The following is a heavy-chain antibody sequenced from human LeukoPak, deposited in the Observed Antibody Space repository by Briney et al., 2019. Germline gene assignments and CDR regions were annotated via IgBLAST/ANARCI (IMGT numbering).Heavy chain of an antibody. J-gene: IGHJ4*02. CDR1: GFTFSSYW. V-gene: IGHV3-74*01. CDR2: IDSDGSTT. D-gene: IGHD1-26*01. Sequence: PGGSLRLSCAASGFTFSSYWMHWVRQAPGEGLVWVSRIDSDGSTTTYADSVKGRFTISRDNAKSTLYLQMTSLRAEDTGVYYCARKIVGATSSFDSWGQGTLVTVSS. CDR3: ARKIVGATSSFDS.